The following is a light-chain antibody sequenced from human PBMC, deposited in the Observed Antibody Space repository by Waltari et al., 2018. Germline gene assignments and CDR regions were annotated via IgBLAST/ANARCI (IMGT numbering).Light chain of an antibody. V-gene: IGLV3-19*01. CDR3: NARDMSGDVV. J-gene: IGLJ2*01. CDR1: ILRIYY. CDR2: GKN. Sequence: SSELSQDPAVSVALGQTVRITCPGDILRIYYASWCRQKPGQSPVLLIYGKNNRPSGIPDRFSASSAGDTASLTITGARAEDEAEYYCNARDMSGDVVFGGGTKLTVL.